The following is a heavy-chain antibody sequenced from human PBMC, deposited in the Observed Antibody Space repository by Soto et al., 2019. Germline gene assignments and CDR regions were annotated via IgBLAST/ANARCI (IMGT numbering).Heavy chain of an antibody. J-gene: IGHJ4*02. D-gene: IGHD3-3*01. CDR3: AKGSNDFWSGPNDFDY. V-gene: IGHV3-9*01. CDR1: GFTFDDYA. Sequence: EVQLVESGGGLVQPGRSLRLSCAASGFTFDDYAMHWVRQAPGKGLEWVSGISWNSGSIGYADSVKGRFTISRDNAKNSLYLQMNSLRAADTALYYCAKGSNDFWSGPNDFDYWGQGTLVTVSS. CDR2: ISWNSGSI.